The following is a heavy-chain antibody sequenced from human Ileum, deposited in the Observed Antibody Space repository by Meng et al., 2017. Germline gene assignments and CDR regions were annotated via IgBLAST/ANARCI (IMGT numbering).Heavy chain of an antibody. CDR3: ARHVTPNVGGIANPRWLDP. Sequence: QVQLQASGPGLVKPSQTLSLTCSVPNVSLTNVNNYWNWIRQAPGPALEHIGYIYYDGSSYATPSLKSRVTMSIDTSTNQFSLRLDSVTAADTATYFCARHVTPNVGGIANPRWLDPWRQGSLVTVSS. V-gene: IGHV4-30-4*01. CDR1: NVSLTNVNNY. CDR2: IYYDGSS. D-gene: IGHD3-10*02. J-gene: IGHJ5*02.